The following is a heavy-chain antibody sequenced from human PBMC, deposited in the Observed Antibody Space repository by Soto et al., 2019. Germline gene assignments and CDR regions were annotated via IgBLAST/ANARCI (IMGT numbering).Heavy chain of an antibody. Sequence: EVHLVEAGGGMVKPGESLTLSCAASGFTFGSFTLNWVRQAPGKGLEWVSSISSSRASIYYAESVKGRFTISRDNARRTLYMQMNSLSLDDTAVYFCARDGLTFGGDWGQGTLVAVSS. CDR3: ARDGLTFGGD. CDR1: GFTFGSFT. CDR2: ISSSRASI. J-gene: IGHJ4*02. V-gene: IGHV3-21*06. D-gene: IGHD3-16*01.